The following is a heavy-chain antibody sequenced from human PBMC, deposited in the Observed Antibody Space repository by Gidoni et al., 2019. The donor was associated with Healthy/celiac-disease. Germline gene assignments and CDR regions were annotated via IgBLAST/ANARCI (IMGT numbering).Heavy chain of an antibody. CDR2: IIPILGIA. CDR1: GGTFSSYT. J-gene: IGHJ3*02. Sequence: QVQLLQSGAEVKKPGSSVKVSCKASGGTFSSYTISWVRQAPGQGLEWMGRIIPILGIANYAQKYQGRVTITADKSTSTAYMELSSLRSEDAAVYYCATPRDDSSGYYYSHDAFDIWGQGTMVTVSS. CDR3: ATPRDDSSGYYYSHDAFDI. D-gene: IGHD3-22*01. V-gene: IGHV1-69*02.